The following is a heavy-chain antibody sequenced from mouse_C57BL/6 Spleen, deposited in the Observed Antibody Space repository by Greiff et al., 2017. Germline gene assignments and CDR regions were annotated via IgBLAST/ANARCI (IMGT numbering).Heavy chain of an antibody. CDR2: INPGSGGT. V-gene: IGHV1-54*01. CDR1: GYAFTNYL. CDR3: ARSLGTAQDTYFDY. J-gene: IGHJ2*01. D-gene: IGHD3-2*02. Sequence: VQLQQSGAELVRPGTSVKVSCKASGYAFTNYLIAWVKQRPGQGLEWIGVINPGSGGTNYNEKFKGKATLTADKSSSTAYMQLSSLTSEDSAVYCGARSLGTAQDTYFDYWGQGTTLTVSS.